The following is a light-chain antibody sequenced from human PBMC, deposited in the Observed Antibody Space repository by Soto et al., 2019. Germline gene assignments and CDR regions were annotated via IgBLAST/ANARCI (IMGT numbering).Light chain of an antibody. CDR3: QHYNSYSWT. J-gene: IGKJ1*01. CDR1: QTISSW. V-gene: IGKV1-5*01. Sequence: DIQMTQSPSPLSASVGDRVTITCRSSQTISSWLAWYQQKPGKAPKLLIYDASSLQSGVPSRFSGSGSGTEFTLTISSLQPDDFATYYCQHYNSYSWTFGQGTKVEIK. CDR2: DAS.